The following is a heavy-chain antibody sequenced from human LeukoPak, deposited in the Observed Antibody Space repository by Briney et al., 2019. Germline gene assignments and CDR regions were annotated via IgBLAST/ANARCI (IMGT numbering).Heavy chain of an antibody. CDR1: GFTFSSYG. CDR3: AKDSSGRDNWFDP. J-gene: IGHJ5*02. CDR2: ISGSGGST. D-gene: IGHD5-24*01. V-gene: IGHV3-23*01. Sequence: GRSLRLSCAASGFTFSSYGMSWVRQAPGKGLEWVSAISGSGGSTYYADSVKGRFTVSRDNAKNSLYLQMNSLRAEDTAVYYCAKDSSGRDNWFDPWGQGTLVTVSS.